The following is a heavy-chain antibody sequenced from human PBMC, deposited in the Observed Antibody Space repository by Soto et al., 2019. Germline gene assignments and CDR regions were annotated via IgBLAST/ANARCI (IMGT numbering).Heavy chain of an antibody. V-gene: IGHV1-18*01. CDR3: ARDLGYCRSGTCSREWFDP. J-gene: IGHJ5*02. D-gene: IGHD2-15*01. Sequence: QVQLVQSGAEVKKPGASVKVSCKASGYTFTTHGISWVRQVPGQGLEWMGWVRGDNGHTNYAQSLQGRVTMTTDTSTNTAYMELRSLRSDDTAVYYCARDLGYCRSGTCSREWFDPWGQGPLVTVSS. CDR2: VRGDNGHT. CDR1: GYTFTTHG.